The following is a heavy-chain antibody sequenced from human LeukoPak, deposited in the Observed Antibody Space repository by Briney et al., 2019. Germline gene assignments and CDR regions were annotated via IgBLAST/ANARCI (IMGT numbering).Heavy chain of an antibody. J-gene: IGHJ4*02. V-gene: IGHV3-15*01. Sequence: PGGSLRLSCEGSGFTFSNAWMSWVRQAPGKGLEWVGRIKSKPDGGTTDYAALVKGRFTISRDDSKNTVYLQVNSLKTEDTAVYYCTTGSDFDNWGQGTLVTVSS. CDR2: IKSKPDGGTT. CDR3: TTGSDFDN. CDR1: GFTFSNAW.